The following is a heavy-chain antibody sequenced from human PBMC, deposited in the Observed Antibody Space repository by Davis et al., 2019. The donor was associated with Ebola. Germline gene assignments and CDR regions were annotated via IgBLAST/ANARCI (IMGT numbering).Heavy chain of an antibody. D-gene: IGHD6-19*01. CDR3: AREGLYSSGWYLDY. V-gene: IGHV4-59*11. J-gene: IGHJ4*02. Sequence: PSETLSLTCTVSGGSISSHYWSWIRQPPGKGLEWIGYIYYSGSTYYNPSLEGRVTISVDTSKNQLSLKLTSVTAADTAVYYCAREGLYSSGWYLDYWGQGTLVTVSS. CDR2: IYYSGST. CDR1: GGSISSHY.